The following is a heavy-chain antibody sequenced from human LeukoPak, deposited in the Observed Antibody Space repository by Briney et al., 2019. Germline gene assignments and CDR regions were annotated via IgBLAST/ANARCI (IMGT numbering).Heavy chain of an antibody. V-gene: IGHV3-33*01. D-gene: IGHD1-26*01. CDR3: ARVSGATAPFDY. J-gene: IGHJ4*02. CDR2: IWYDGSNK. Sequence: GGSLRLSCAASGFTFSSYGMHWVRQAPGKGREWVAVIWYDGSNKYYADSVKGRFTISRDNSKNTLYLQMNSLRAEDTAVYYCARVSGATAPFDYWGQGTLVTVSS. CDR1: GFTFSSYG.